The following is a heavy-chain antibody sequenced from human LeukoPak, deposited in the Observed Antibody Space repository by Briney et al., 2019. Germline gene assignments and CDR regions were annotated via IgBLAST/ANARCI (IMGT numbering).Heavy chain of an antibody. J-gene: IGHJ4*02. CDR3: ATTKSARRYFDY. D-gene: IGHD1-1*01. CDR2: IGISSGNT. CDR1: GFPLSVYS. Sequence: GGSLRLSCTAPGFPLSVYSMNWVRQAPGKGLVWISSIGISSGNTKYADSVKGRFTISADNARNSLYLQMNSLRVEDTAVYYCATTKSARRYFDYWGQGTLVTVSS. V-gene: IGHV3-48*04.